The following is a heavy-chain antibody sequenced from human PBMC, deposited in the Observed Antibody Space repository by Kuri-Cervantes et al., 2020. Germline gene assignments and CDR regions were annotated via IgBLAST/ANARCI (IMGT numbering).Heavy chain of an antibody. CDR1: GFTFSSYA. Sequence: GGSLRLSCAASGFTFSSYAMHWVRQAPGKGLEWVAVISYDGSNKYYADSVKGRFTISRDNSKNTLYLQMNSLRSDDTAVYYCERATQSYSSGWYKDLDYWGQGTLVTVSS. V-gene: IGHV3-30-3*01. D-gene: IGHD6-19*01. CDR3: ERATQSYSSGWYKDLDY. J-gene: IGHJ4*02. CDR2: ISYDGSNK.